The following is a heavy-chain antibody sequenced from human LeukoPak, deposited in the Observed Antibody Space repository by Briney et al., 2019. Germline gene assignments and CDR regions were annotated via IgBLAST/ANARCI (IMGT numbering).Heavy chain of an antibody. Sequence: SETLSLTCTVSGGSISSYYWSWIRQPPGKGLEWIGYIYHSGNTNYNPSLKSRVTISVDTSKNQFSLKLSSVTAADTAVYYCARGDYYVRQRYFDYWGQGTLVTVSS. CDR2: IYHSGNT. D-gene: IGHD3-10*02. V-gene: IGHV4-59*08. CDR3: ARGDYYVRQRYFDY. J-gene: IGHJ4*02. CDR1: GGSISSYY.